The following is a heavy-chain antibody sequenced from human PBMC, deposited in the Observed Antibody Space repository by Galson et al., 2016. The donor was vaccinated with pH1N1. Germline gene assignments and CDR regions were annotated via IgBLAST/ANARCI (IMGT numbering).Heavy chain of an antibody. J-gene: IGHJ4*02. D-gene: IGHD6-13*01. CDR2: IKQDGSVK. Sequence: SLRLSCAASGFTFSSYWMSWVRQAPGKGLEWEANIKQDGSVKYYVDSVKGRFTISRDNSKNSLYLQMNSLRAEDTALYYCARAIAAAGSYWGQGTLVTVSS. CDR1: GFTFSSYW. CDR3: ARAIAAAGSY. V-gene: IGHV3-7*01.